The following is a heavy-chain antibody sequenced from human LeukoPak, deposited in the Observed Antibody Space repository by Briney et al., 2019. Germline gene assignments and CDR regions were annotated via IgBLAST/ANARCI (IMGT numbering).Heavy chain of an antibody. CDR3: ARYYDSSGYWSTPHFDY. J-gene: IGHJ4*02. Sequence: SETLSLTCTVSGDSVSGISFYWSWIRQPPGKGLQYIGYIQYSGSTNYNPSPKSRVTISVDTSKNQFSLKLSSVTAADSAVYYCARYYDSSGYWSTPHFDYWGQGTLVTVSS. V-gene: IGHV4-61*01. CDR2: IQYSGST. CDR1: GDSVSGISFY. D-gene: IGHD3-22*01.